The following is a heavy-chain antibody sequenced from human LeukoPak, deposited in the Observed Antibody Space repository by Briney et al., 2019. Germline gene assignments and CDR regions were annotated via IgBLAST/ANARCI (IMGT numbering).Heavy chain of an antibody. CDR1: GGSISSSSYY. J-gene: IGHJ4*02. Sequence: PSEALSLTCTVSGGSISSSSYYWGWIRQPPGKGLEWIGSIYYSGSTYYNPSLKSRVTISVDTSKNQFSLKLSSVTAADTAVYYCARGSGGGYSYGYERAYYFDYWGQGTLVTVSS. V-gene: IGHV4-39*07. CDR3: ARGSGGGYSYGYERAYYFDY. CDR2: IYYSGST. D-gene: IGHD5-18*01.